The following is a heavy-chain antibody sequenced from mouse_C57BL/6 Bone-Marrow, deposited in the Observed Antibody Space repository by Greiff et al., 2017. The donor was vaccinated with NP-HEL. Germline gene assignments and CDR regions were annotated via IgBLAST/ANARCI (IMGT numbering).Heavy chain of an antibody. D-gene: IGHD3-2*02. CDR2: IYPSDSET. CDR3: AREGSSGSYYFDY. CDR1: GYTFTSYW. V-gene: IGHV1-61*01. J-gene: IGHJ2*01. Sequence: QVQLQQPGAELVRPGSSVKLSCKASGYTFTSYWMDWVKQRPGQGLEWIGNIYPSDSETHYNQKFKDKATLTVDKSSSTAYMQLSSLTSEDSAVYYCAREGSSGSYYFDYWGQGTTLTVSS.